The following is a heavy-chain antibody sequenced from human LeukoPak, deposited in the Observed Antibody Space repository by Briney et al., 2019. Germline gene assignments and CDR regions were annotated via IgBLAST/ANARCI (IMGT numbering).Heavy chain of an antibody. CDR3: ARGSYRGEPLGY. J-gene: IGHJ4*02. Sequence: SETLSLTCTVSGGSISSGGYYWSWIRQHPGKGLEWIGYIYYSGSTYYNPSLKGRVTISVDTSKNQFSLKLSSVTAADTAVYYCARGSYRGEPLGYWGQGTLVTVSS. CDR1: GGSISSGGYY. CDR2: IYYSGST. D-gene: IGHD1-26*01. V-gene: IGHV4-31*03.